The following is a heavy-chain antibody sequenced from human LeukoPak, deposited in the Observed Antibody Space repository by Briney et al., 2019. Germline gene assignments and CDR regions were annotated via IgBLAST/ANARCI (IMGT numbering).Heavy chain of an antibody. CDR3: TTDPEPLRTTLGMDV. J-gene: IGHJ6*02. V-gene: IGHV3-15*01. CDR1: GFTFSNAW. D-gene: IGHD1-14*01. CDR2: IKSKTDGGTT. Sequence: GGSLRLSCAASGFTFSNAWMSWVRQAPGKGLEWVGRIKSKTDGGTTDYAAPVKGRFTNSRDDSKNTLYLQMNSLKTEDTAVYYCTTDPEPLRTTLGMDVWGQGTTVTVSS.